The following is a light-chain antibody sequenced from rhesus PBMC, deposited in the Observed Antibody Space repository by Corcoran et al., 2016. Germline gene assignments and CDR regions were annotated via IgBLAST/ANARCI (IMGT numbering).Light chain of an antibody. J-gene: IGKJ3*01. CDR1: QGISSY. CDR3: QQGNSNPFT. V-gene: IGKV1-32*02. Sequence: DIQMSQSPSSLSASVGDRVTITCRASQGISSYLNWYQQKPGKAPKLLIYYANSLASGVPSRFSGRGSGTEFPLTISSLQPEDFATYYCQQGNSNPFTFGPGTKLDIK. CDR2: YAN.